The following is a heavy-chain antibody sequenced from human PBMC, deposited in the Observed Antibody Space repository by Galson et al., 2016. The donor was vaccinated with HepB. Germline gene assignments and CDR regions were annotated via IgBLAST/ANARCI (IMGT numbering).Heavy chain of an antibody. Sequence: SLRLSCAASGFTFSSHAMHWVRQAPGKGLEWVALMSYDGSNKYYADSVKGRFTISRNNSKNTLYLQMNSLRAEDTAVYYCARDGVVPCCGDDYYYGMDVWGQGTTVTVSS. V-gene: IGHV3-30*04. J-gene: IGHJ6*02. CDR2: MSYDGSNK. CDR1: GFTFSSHA. D-gene: IGHD3-3*01. CDR3: ARDGVVPCCGDDYYYGMDV.